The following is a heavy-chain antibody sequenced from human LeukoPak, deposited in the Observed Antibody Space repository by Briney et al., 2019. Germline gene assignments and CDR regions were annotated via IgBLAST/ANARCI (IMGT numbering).Heavy chain of an antibody. CDR3: AVCTGVSASDY. V-gene: IGHV3-23*01. D-gene: IGHD5/OR15-5a*01. CDR2: ISASGGRT. J-gene: IGHJ4*02. CDR1: GFSFSNNA. Sequence: GGPLRLSCAASGFSFSNNAMTWVRQAPGKGLEWVSSISASGGRTFNADSVKGRFTISRDNSKNTLYLLMNSLRAEDTALYYCAVCTGVSASDYWGQGTLVTVSS.